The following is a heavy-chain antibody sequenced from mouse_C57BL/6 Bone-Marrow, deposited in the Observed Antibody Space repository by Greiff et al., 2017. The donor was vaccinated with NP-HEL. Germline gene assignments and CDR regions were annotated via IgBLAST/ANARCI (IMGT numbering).Heavy chain of an antibody. V-gene: IGHV2-2*01. CDR2: IWSGGST. D-gene: IGHD1-1*01. CDR3: ARKVGYYGSSYGFAY. J-gene: IGHJ3*01. Sequence: QVQLKESGPGLVQPSQSLSITCTVSGFSLTSYGVHWVRQSPGKGLEWLGVIWSGGSTDYNAAFISRLSISKDNSKSQVFFKMNSLQADDTAIYYCARKVGYYGSSYGFAYWGQGTLVTVSA. CDR1: GFSLTSYG.